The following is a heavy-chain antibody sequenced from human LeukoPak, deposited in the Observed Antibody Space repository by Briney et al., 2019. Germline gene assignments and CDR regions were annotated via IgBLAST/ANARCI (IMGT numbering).Heavy chain of an antibody. J-gene: IGHJ3*02. Sequence: ASVKVSCKASGYTFTSYGISWVRQAPGQGLEWIGWVSAYNGNTNYAQKLQGRVTMTTDTSTSTAYMELRSLRSDDTAVYYCARVVYSSGWYGGDAFDIWGQGTMVTVSS. CDR1: GYTFTSYG. D-gene: IGHD6-19*01. V-gene: IGHV1-18*01. CDR2: VSAYNGNT. CDR3: ARVVYSSGWYGGDAFDI.